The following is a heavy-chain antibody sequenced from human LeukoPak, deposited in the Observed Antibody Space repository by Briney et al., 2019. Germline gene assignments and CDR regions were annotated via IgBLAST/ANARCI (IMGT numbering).Heavy chain of an antibody. CDR2: IIPIFGTA. J-gene: IGHJ4*02. D-gene: IGHD3-16*02. Sequence: SVRVSCKASGGTFSSYAISWVRQAPGQGLEWMGGIIPIFGTANYAQKFQGRVTITTDESTSTAYMELSSLRSEDTAVYYCARGPYDYVWGSYRLFDYWGQGTLVTVSS. CDR1: GGTFSSYA. CDR3: ARGPYDYVWGSYRLFDY. V-gene: IGHV1-69*05.